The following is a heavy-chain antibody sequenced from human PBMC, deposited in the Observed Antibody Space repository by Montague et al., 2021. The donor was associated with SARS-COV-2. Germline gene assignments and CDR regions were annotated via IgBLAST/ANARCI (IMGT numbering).Heavy chain of an antibody. CDR2: NFYDGTS. D-gene: IGHD1-1*01. CDR1: GVSISSSHYC. CDR3: ARHKAWNVAPYYFDY. J-gene: IGHJ4*02. V-gene: IGHV4-39*01. Sequence: SETLSLTCTVSGVSISSSHYCWGWVRQTPGKGLEWIGNNFYDGTSRSNPSLNSRVTISVDKSKSQLSLRLSSVTAADTAVYFCARHKAWNVAPYYFDYWGQGTVVTVSS.